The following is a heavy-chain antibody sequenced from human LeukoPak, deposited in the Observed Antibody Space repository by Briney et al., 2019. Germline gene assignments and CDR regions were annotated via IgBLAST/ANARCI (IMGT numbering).Heavy chain of an antibody. CDR3: ARRTDGYNCFDC. CDR1: GGSISSYY. CDR2: IDYSGST. J-gene: IGHJ4*02. D-gene: IGHD5-24*01. V-gene: IGHV4-59*08. Sequence: SETLSLTCTVSGGSISSYYWSWIRQPPGKGLEWIGYIDYSGSTNYNPSLKSRVTMSVETSKSQFSLNLSSVTAADTAVYYCARRTDGYNCFDCWGQGTLVTVLL.